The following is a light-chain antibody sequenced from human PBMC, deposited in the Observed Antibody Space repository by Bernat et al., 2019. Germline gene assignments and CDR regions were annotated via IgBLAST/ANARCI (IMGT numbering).Light chain of an antibody. J-gene: IGLJ1*01. Sequence: QSVLTQPPSVSATPGQRVTISCSGSSSNIGSDTVNWYHQVPGTAPKLLIYSTNRRPSGVPDRFSGSKSGTSASLAISGLQSEDDGDYYCASWDSTRKGYVFGTGTKIAVL. CDR1: SSNIGSDT. CDR3: ASWDSTRKGYV. V-gene: IGLV1-44*01. CDR2: STN.